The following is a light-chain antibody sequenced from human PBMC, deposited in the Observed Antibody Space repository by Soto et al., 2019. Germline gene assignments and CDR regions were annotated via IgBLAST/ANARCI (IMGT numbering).Light chain of an antibody. CDR1: SSNIGAGYD. J-gene: IGLJ1*01. CDR3: QSYDSSLSGYV. Sequence: QSALTQPPSVSGAPGQRVTISCTGSSSNIGAGYDVHWYQQIPGTAPKLLIYGNSNRPSGVPDRFSGSNSGTSASLAITGLQAEDEADYYCQSYDSSLSGYVFGTGTKVTVL. V-gene: IGLV1-40*01. CDR2: GNS.